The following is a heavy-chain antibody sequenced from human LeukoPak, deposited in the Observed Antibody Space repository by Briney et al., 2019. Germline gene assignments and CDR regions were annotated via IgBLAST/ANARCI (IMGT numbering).Heavy chain of an antibody. CDR1: GGSFSGYY. CDR3: ARRRSFTMVRGVSNWFDP. Sequence: SETLSLTCAVYGGSFSGYYWSWIRQPPGKGLEWIGEINHSGSTNYNPSLKSRVTISVDTSKNQFSLKLSSVTAADTAVYYCARRRSFTMVRGVSNWFDPWGQGTLVTVSS. V-gene: IGHV4-34*01. D-gene: IGHD3-10*01. CDR2: INHSGST. J-gene: IGHJ5*02.